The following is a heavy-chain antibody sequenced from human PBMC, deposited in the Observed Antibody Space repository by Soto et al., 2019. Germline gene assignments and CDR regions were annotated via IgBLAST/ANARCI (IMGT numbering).Heavy chain of an antibody. CDR1: GFTFSSYA. D-gene: IGHD1-26*01. CDR3: ARSGSYQSYYFDY. Sequence: PGGSLRLSCAASGFTFSSYAMHWVRQAPGKGLEWVAVISYDGSNKYYADSVKGRFTISRDNSKNTLYLQMNSLRAEDTAVYYCARSGSYQSYYFDYWGQGTLVTVSS. CDR2: ISYDGSNK. J-gene: IGHJ4*02. V-gene: IGHV3-30-3*01.